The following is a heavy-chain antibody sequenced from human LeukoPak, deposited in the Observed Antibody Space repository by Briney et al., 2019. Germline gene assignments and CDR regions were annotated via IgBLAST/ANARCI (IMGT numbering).Heavy chain of an antibody. CDR2: IRSDGTNE. CDR1: GFTFSSYD. D-gene: IGHD4/OR15-4a*01. CDR3: ARVLTDYFDY. Sequence: GGSLRLSCAASGFTFSSYDMHWVRQAPGEGLEWVAFIRSDGTNEYYADSVKGRFTISRDNSKNTLYLQMTSLRPEDTAVYYCARVLTDYFDYWGQGNLVTVSS. J-gene: IGHJ4*02. V-gene: IGHV3-30*02.